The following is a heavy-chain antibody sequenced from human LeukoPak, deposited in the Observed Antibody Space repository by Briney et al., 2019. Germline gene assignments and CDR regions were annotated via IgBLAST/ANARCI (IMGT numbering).Heavy chain of an antibody. J-gene: IGHJ4*02. D-gene: IGHD3-16*01. CDR1: GFTLSSYE. CDR3: AREVRGDYFDF. CDR2: ITGSGGST. Sequence: PGGSLRLSCTASGFTLSSYEMSWIRQAPGKGLEWVSAITGSGGSTYYTDSVKGRFTISRDNSKNTLYLQMNSLRADDTAVYYCAREVRGDYFDFWGQGTLVTVSS. V-gene: IGHV3-23*01.